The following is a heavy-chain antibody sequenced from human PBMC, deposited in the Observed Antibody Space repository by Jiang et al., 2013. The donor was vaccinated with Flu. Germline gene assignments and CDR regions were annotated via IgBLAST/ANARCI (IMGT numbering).Heavy chain of an antibody. Sequence: VQLVESGGALVQPGGSLRLSCVGSGFSFSTYSMNWVRQAPGKGLEWVAYISDTGRTIYYAESVKGRFAISRDNDKNSLYLQMNSLRAEDTAVYYCARDPDTPHKRCFDSWGQGTLVTVSS. V-gene: IGHV3-48*01. CDR1: GFSFSTYS. J-gene: IGHJ4*02. D-gene: IGHD1-14*01. CDR2: ISDTGRTI. CDR3: ARDPDTPHKRCFDS.